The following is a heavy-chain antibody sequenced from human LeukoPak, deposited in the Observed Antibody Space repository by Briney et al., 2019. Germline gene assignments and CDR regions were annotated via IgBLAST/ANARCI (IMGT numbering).Heavy chain of an antibody. J-gene: IGHJ3*02. CDR2: ISSSGSTI. CDR3: ARVWPWGSSYEGAFDI. D-gene: IGHD2-2*01. Sequence: GGSLRLSCAASGFTFSDYYMSWIRQAPGKGLEWVSYISSSGSTIYYADSVKGRFTISRDNAKNSLYLQMNSLRAEDTAVYYCARVWPWGSSYEGAFDIWGQGTMVTVSS. V-gene: IGHV3-11*01. CDR1: GFTFSDYY.